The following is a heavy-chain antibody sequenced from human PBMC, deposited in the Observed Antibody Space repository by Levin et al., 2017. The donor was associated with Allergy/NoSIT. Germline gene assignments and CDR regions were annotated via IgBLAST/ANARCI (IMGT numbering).Heavy chain of an antibody. D-gene: IGHD3-3*01. CDR1: GYSFTSYW. CDR2: IYPGDSDT. CDR3: ARTHTWNGDGPINYFDY. J-gene: IGHJ4*02. Sequence: GESLKISCKGSGYSFTSYWIGWVRQMPGKGLEWMGIIYPGDSDTRYSPSFQGQVTISADKSISTAYLQWSSLKASDTAMYYCARTHTWNGDGPINYFDYWGQGTLVTVSS. V-gene: IGHV5-51*01.